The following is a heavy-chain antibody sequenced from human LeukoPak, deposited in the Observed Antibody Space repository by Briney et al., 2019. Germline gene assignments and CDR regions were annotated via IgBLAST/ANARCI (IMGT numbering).Heavy chain of an antibody. J-gene: IGHJ4*02. CDR2: IYHSGST. CDR1: GGSISSSNW. CDR3: ARGNDYGDYGLDY. Sequence: SGTLSLTCAVSGGSISSSNWWSWVRQPPGKGLEWLGEIYHSGSTNYNPSLKSRVTISVDKSKNQFSLKLSSVTAADTAVYYCARGNDYGDYGLDYWGQGTLVTVSS. V-gene: IGHV4-4*02. D-gene: IGHD4-17*01.